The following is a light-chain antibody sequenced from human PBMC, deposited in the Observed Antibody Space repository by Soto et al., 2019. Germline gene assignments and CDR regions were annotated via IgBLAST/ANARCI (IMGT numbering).Light chain of an antibody. CDR3: QQYVTSSPRT. J-gene: IGKJ1*01. V-gene: IGKV3-20*01. CDR1: HSISSSY. Sequence: EIVLTQSPGTLSLSPGERATLSCRASHSISSSYLAWYQQKPGQAPRLLMYGISRRATGIPDRFSGSGSGTGFTLTITRLEPEDCAVYYCQQYVTSSPRTFGQGTKVDIK. CDR2: GIS.